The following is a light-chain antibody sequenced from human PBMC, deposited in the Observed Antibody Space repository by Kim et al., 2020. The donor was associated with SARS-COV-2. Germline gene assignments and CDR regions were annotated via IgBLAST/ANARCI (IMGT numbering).Light chain of an antibody. CDR1: QSVSSGY. CDR3: QQYGSSPNT. V-gene: IGKV3-20*01. Sequence: LSPGERAPLYCRARQSVSSGYLAWYQQKPGQAPRLLIYGASSRATGIPDRFSGSGSETDFTLTINRLEPEDFAVYYCQQYGSSPNTFGQGTKLEI. CDR2: GAS. J-gene: IGKJ2*01.